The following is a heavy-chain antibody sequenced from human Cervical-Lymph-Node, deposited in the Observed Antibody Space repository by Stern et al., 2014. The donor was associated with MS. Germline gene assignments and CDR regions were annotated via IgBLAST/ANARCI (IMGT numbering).Heavy chain of an antibody. CDR2: IFYTEST. D-gene: IGHD6-6*01. Sequence: QVQLQESGPGLVKPSQTLSLTCAVSGDSISSGDYYWSWIRQTPGKGLEWIGFIFYTESTYYNPSLRSRLAISVDTSKNTFSLELSSVTAADTAVYYCARGRSIFDSWGQGTLVAVSS. J-gene: IGHJ4*02. CDR1: GDSISSGDYY. CDR3: ARGRSIFDS. V-gene: IGHV4-30-4*01.